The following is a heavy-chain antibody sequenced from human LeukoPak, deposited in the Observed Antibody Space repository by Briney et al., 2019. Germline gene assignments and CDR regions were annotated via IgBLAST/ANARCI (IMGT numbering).Heavy chain of an antibody. CDR1: GGPISSYY. CDR2: IYTSGST. Sequence: SETLSLTCTVSGGPISSYYWSWIRQPPGKGLEWIWRIYTSGSTNYNPSLKSRVTMSVDTSKNQFSLKLSSVTAADTAVYYCAREMNTMDVWGQGTTVSVSS. D-gene: IGHD2/OR15-2a*01. V-gene: IGHV4-4*07. CDR3: AREMNTMDV. J-gene: IGHJ6*02.